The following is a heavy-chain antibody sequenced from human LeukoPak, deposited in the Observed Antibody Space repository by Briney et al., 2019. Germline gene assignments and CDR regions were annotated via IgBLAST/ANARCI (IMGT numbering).Heavy chain of an antibody. V-gene: IGHV4-38-2*02. D-gene: IGHD2-2*01. Sequence: PSETLSLTCTVSGYSISSGYYWGWIRQPPGKGLEWIGSIYHSGSTNYNPSLKSRVTISVDTSKNQFSLKLSSVTAADTAVYYCARVPRGRYCSSTSCYVGYYYYYMDVWGKGTTVTVSS. CDR1: GYSISSGYY. CDR3: ARVPRGRYCSSTSCYVGYYYYYMDV. J-gene: IGHJ6*03. CDR2: IYHSGST.